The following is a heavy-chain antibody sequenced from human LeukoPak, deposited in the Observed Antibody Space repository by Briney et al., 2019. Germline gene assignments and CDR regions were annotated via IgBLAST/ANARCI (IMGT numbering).Heavy chain of an antibody. V-gene: IGHV1-69*01. J-gene: IGHJ3*02. CDR1: GGTFSSYA. D-gene: IGHD3-22*01. CDR3: ASESFHYYDSSGPRGTDAFDI. Sequence: SVTVSCKASGGTFSSYAISWVRQAPGQGLEWMGGIIPIFGTANYAQKFQGRVTITADESTSTAYMELSSLRSEDTAVYYCASESFHYYDSSGPRGTDAFDIWGQGTMVTVSS. CDR2: IIPIFGTA.